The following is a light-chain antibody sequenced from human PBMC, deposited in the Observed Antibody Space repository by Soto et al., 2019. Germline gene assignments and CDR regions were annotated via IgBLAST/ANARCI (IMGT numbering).Light chain of an antibody. CDR3: QQYGSSPVT. V-gene: IGKV3-15*01. J-gene: IGKJ1*01. CDR1: QSVSSN. CDR2: GAS. Sequence: EIEMTQSPATLSVSPGERANLSCRASQSVSSNLAWYQQKPGQAPRLLIYGASTRATGIPARFSGSGSGTEFTLTISRLEPEDFAVYYCQQYGSSPVTFGQGTKVDIK.